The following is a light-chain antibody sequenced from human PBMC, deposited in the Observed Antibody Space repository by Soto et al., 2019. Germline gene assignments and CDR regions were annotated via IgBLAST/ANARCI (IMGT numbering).Light chain of an antibody. Sequence: EIVLTQSPGTLSLSPGERATLSCRASQSVSSSYLAWYQQKPGQAPRLLISGASSRATGIPDRFSGSGSGTDFTLTISRLEPEDFAVYYCQQYDRSPQTFGQGTKVDIK. CDR3: QQYDRSPQT. CDR2: GAS. CDR1: QSVSSSY. V-gene: IGKV3-20*01. J-gene: IGKJ1*01.